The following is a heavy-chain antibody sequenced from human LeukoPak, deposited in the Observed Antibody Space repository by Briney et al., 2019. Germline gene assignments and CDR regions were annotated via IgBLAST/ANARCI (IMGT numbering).Heavy chain of an antibody. CDR3: ARRGPYGDTEADAFDI. Sequence: SETLSLTCAVSGASITSSNYYWGWVRQSPGKGLEWIGNIYSSGNTYYNASLKSRVTMYIDTSKNQFSLKLSSVTAADTAVYYCARRGPYGDTEADAFDIWGQGTMVTVSS. CDR2: IYSSGNT. V-gene: IGHV4-39*07. D-gene: IGHD4-17*01. CDR1: GASITSSNYY. J-gene: IGHJ3*02.